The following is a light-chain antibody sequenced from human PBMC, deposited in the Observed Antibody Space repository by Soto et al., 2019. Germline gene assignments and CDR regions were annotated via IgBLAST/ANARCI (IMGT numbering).Light chain of an antibody. J-gene: IGKJ4*01. Sequence: DIQMTQSPSSLSASVGDRVTITCRASQTISTYLHWFQQEPGKAPKLLIYGASTRASGCPPRFRGSGSATDFTLNLNYLRSADIPVYFCPPSKAYVPFGGGTNV. V-gene: IGKV1-39*01. CDR1: QTISTY. CDR2: GAS. CDR3: PPSKAYVP.